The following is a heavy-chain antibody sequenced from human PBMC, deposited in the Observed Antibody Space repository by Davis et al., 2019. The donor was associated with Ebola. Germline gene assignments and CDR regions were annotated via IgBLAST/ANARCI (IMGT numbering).Heavy chain of an antibody. J-gene: IGHJ3*02. CDR3: VRKEGGAGKPFEI. D-gene: IGHD1-26*01. V-gene: IGHV3-21*01. CDR1: GASISSYC. Sequence: ETLSLTCPASGASISSYCWSWIRQPPGKALEWVSSISSDSDHIYYADAAKGRFTISTDNAKNSLYLQMNSLRAEDTALYYGVRKEGGAGKPFEIWGQGTMVTVSS. CDR2: ISSDSDHI.